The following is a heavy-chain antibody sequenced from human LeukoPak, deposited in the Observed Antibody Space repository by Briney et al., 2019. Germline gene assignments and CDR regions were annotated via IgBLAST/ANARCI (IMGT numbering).Heavy chain of an antibody. J-gene: IGHJ3*02. CDR1: GDSFTSVTDY. Sequence: SETLSLTCTVSGDSFTSVTDYWAWIRQPPGKGLEWIASGDYSGGTYYNPSLESRVAISADMSKNQISLKLTSVTGADTAVYYCARSLATHDAFDIWGQGTMVTVSS. D-gene: IGHD2-15*01. V-gene: IGHV4-39*07. CDR2: GDYSGGT. CDR3: ARSLATHDAFDI.